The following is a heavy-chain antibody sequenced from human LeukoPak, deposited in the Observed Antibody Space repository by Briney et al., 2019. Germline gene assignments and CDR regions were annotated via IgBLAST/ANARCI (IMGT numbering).Heavy chain of an antibody. V-gene: IGHV1-69*05. Sequence: GASVKVSCKASGGTFSSYAISWVRQAPGQGLEWMGGIIPIFGTANYAQKFQGRVTITTDESTSTAYMELSSLRSEDTAVYYCARGKNYYDFWSGYSHYYYYYYMDVWGKGTTVTVSS. D-gene: IGHD3-3*01. J-gene: IGHJ6*03. CDR3: ARGKNYYDFWSGYSHYYYYYYMDV. CDR1: GGTFSSYA. CDR2: IIPIFGTA.